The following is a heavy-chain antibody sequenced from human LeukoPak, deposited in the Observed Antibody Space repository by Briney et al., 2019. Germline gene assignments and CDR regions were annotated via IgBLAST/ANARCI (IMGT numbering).Heavy chain of an antibody. CDR2: INHSGST. Sequence: SETLSLTCAVYGGSLSGYYWSWIRQPPGKGLEWIGEINHSGSTNYNPSLKSRVTISVDTSKNQFSLKLSSVTAADTAVYYCARAPMTTVIPHHNWFDPWGQGTLVTVSS. V-gene: IGHV4-34*01. J-gene: IGHJ5*02. CDR1: GGSLSGYY. CDR3: ARAPMTTVIPHHNWFDP. D-gene: IGHD4-17*01.